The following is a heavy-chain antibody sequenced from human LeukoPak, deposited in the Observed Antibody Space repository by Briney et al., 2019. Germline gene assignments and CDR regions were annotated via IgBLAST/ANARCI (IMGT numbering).Heavy chain of an antibody. Sequence: PGGSLRLSCAASGFTFGSYAMSWVRQGPEKGLEWVSTISGGGDTTYYADSVRGRFTVSRDASKNTLFLQMNSLRAEDTAVYYCAKDAGEGSGWYYFDYWGQGTLVTVSS. V-gene: IGHV3-23*01. CDR2: ISGGGDTT. CDR1: GFTFGSYA. CDR3: AKDAGEGSGWYYFDY. J-gene: IGHJ4*02. D-gene: IGHD6-13*01.